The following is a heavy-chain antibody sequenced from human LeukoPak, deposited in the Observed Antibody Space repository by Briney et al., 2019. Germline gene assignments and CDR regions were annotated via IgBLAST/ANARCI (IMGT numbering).Heavy chain of an antibody. D-gene: IGHD2-2*03. Sequence: SETLSLTCAVYGDSFNRYFWSWLRQSPGRGLEWIGEVNYRGSTIYSPSVKTRVTVSVDTSKNQISLALKSVTAADTATYLCARGSAFDGHCAAGACSAAYFDHWGPGTPVIVTA. CDR1: GDSFNRYF. CDR3: ARGSAFDGHCAAGACSAAYFDH. V-gene: IGHV4-34*09. J-gene: IGHJ4*01. CDR2: VNYRGST.